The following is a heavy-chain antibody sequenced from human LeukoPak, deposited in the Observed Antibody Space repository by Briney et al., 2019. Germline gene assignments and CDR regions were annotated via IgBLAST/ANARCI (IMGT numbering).Heavy chain of an antibody. J-gene: IGHJ5*02. D-gene: IGHD6-13*01. CDR3: ARHGSVAAGRRRYNWFDP. V-gene: IGHV4-39*01. CDR2: ICYSGST. Sequence: PSETLSLTCTVSGGSISSSSYYWGWIRQPPGKGLEWIGSICYSGSTYYNPSLKSRVTISVDTSKNQFSLKLSSVTAADTAVYYCARHGSVAAGRRRYNWFDPWGQGTLVTVSS. CDR1: GGSISSSSYY.